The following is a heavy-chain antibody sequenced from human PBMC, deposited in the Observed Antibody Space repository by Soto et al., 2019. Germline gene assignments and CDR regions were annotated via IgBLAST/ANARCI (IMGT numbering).Heavy chain of an antibody. J-gene: IGHJ4*02. CDR3: ARRVVARITYFFAS. D-gene: IGHD3-9*01. CDR2: IYCYDDK. CDR1: GFSLSSSGVG. Sequence: QITLKESGPTLVKPTQTLTLTCTFSGFSLSSSGVGVGWIRHPPGKALEWLTFIYCYDDKRFRPSLKSRLTITKDSSKSQVVLTLNYLDPVDTATYHCARRVVARITYFFASWGLGTLLTVSS. V-gene: IGHV2-5*01.